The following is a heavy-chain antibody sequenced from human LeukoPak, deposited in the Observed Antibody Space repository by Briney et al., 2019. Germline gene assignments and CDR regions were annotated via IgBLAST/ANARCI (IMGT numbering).Heavy chain of an antibody. V-gene: IGHV4-34*01. CDR2: INHSGST. CDR1: GGSFSTNY. CDR3: ARLRSRTKGCDP. Sequence: SETLSLTCAVYGGSFSTNYWSWIRQPPGKGLEWIGKINHSGSTTCNPSLKSRVTISVDPSKNQFSLKLSSVTAADTAVYYCARLRSRTKGCDPWGQGTLVTVSS. D-gene: IGHD4-17*01. J-gene: IGHJ5*02.